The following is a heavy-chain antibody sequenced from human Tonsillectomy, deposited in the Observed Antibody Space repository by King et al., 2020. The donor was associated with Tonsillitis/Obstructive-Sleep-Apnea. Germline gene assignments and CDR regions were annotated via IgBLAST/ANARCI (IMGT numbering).Heavy chain of an antibody. CDR3: MGRCGGDCSNADF. CDR2: INPADSDT. V-gene: IGHV5-51*01. Sequence: QLVQSGAEVKKPGESLKISCQGSGYSFTSHWIGWVRQMPGKGLECMGIINPADSDTRYSPSFQGQVTISADKSISSAYLQWSSLKASDTAMYYCMGRCGGDCSNADFWGQGTLVTVSS. CDR1: GYSFTSHW. J-gene: IGHJ4*02. D-gene: IGHD2-21*01.